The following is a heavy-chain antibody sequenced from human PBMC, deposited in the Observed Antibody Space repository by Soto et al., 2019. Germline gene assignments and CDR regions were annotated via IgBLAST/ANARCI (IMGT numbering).Heavy chain of an antibody. Sequence: QVQLVQSGAEVKRPGASVKVSCEASGYTFTTYDINWVRQASGQGLEWMGCVNPSSGNTVYAQKFHGRVTMTRDTSISTAYMELSSLKSDDTAIYYGARASMYIWNDHWGQGTLVTGSS. CDR1: GYTFTTYD. CDR3: ARASMYIWNDH. J-gene: IGHJ5*02. D-gene: IGHD1-20*01. V-gene: IGHV1-8*01. CDR2: VNPSSGNT.